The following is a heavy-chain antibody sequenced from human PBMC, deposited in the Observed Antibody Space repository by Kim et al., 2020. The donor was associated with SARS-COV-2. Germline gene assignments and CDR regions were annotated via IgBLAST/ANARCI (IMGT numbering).Heavy chain of an antibody. J-gene: IGHJ6*03. V-gene: IGHV3-33*01. Sequence: GGSLRLSCAASGFTFSSFGMHWVRQAPGKGLEGVAVIWYDGSKKYYGDSVKGRFTISRDNSKNTMDLQMNSLRDEDTAVYYCVRARSEAWDMDVWGKGTTVTGSS. CDR1: GFTFSSFG. CDR2: IWYDGSKK. CDR3: VRARSEAWDMDV. D-gene: IGHD1-26*01.